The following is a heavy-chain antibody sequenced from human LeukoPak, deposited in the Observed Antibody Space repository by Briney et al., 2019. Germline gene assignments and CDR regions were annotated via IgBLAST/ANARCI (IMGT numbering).Heavy chain of an antibody. J-gene: IGHJ4*02. CDR3: ASFQGVYNWNYFDY. CDR2: IIPIFGTA. V-gene: IGHV1-69*15. CDR1: GGTFSSYA. D-gene: IGHD1-20*01. Sequence: GSSVKVSCKASGGTFSSYAISWVRQAPGQGLEWMGRIIPIFGTANYAQKFQGRVTITADESTSTAYMELSSLRSEDTAVYYCASFQGVYNWNYFDYWGQGTLVTVSS.